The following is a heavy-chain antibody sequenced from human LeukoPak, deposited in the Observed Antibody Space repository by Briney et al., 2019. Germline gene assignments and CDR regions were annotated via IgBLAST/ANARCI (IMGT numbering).Heavy chain of an antibody. CDR1: GFTFSNYG. J-gene: IGHJ4*02. V-gene: IGHV3-23*01. CDR2: IVGSGVTT. CDR3: AKGSYYDSRILDY. Sequence: GGSLRLSCVASGFTFSNYGMNWVRQAPGKGLEWVSGIVGSGVTTYYADSVKGRFTISRDNSKNTLYLQMNSLRAEDTAVYYCAKGSYYDSRILDYWGQGTLVTVSS. D-gene: IGHD3-22*01.